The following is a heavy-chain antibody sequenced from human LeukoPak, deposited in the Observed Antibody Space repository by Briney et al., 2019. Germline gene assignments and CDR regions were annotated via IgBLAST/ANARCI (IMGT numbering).Heavy chain of an antibody. J-gene: IGHJ4*02. V-gene: IGHV1-69*05. D-gene: IGHD2-15*01. CDR3: ARQYCSGGSCFFDY. CDR2: IIPIFGTA. Sequence: SVKVSCKASGGTFSSYAISWVRQAPGQGLERLGGIIPIFGTANYAQKCQGRVTITTDESTSTAYMELSSLRSEDTAVYYCARQYCSGGSCFFDYWGQGTLVTVSS. CDR1: GGTFSSYA.